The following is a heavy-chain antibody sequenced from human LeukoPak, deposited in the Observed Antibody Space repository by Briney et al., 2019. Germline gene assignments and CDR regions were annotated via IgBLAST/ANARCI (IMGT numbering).Heavy chain of an antibody. CDR2: IEKGGSEK. CDR3: ARDPCLGGDCLPGAFDI. D-gene: IGHD2-21*02. CDR1: GLTLSNSW. V-gene: IGHV3-7*03. Sequence: GGCLRLSCAASGLTLSNSWISWVRQAPGRGLGWVASIEKGGSEKKYVASVNGRFTISRDNAKNSMYLQMNSMRAEDTAMYYCARDPCLGGDCLPGAFDIWGQGTMVTVSS. J-gene: IGHJ3*02.